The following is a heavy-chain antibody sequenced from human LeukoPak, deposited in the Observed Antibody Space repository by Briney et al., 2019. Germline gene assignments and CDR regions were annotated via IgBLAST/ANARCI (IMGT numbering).Heavy chain of an antibody. CDR2: ISSSGSNI. J-gene: IGHJ3*02. D-gene: IGHD3-22*01. Sequence: GGSLRLSCAASGFIFSDYYMSWIRQAPGKGLEWVSYISSSGSNIYYADSVKGRFTMSRDNAKKSLYLQMNSLRAEDTAVYYCARAKYDSSGYYYSGFDIWGQGTMVTVSS. CDR1: GFIFSDYY. V-gene: IGHV3-11*04. CDR3: ARAKYDSSGYYYSGFDI.